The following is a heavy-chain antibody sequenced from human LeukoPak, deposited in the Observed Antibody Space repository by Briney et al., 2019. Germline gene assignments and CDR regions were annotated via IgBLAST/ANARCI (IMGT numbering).Heavy chain of an antibody. J-gene: IGHJ3*02. Sequence: SETLSLTCTVSGYSISSGYYWGWIRQPPGKGLEWIGSIYHSGSTYYNPSLKSRVTISVDTSKNQFSLKLSSVTAADTAVYYCARASGSPHAFDIWGQGTMVTVSS. CDR1: GYSISSGYY. CDR2: IYHSGST. CDR3: ARASGSPHAFDI. V-gene: IGHV4-38-2*02. D-gene: IGHD3-10*01.